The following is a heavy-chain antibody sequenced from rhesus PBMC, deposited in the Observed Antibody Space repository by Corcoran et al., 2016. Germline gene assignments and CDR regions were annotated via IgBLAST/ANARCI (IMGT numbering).Heavy chain of an antibody. CDR2: INPSNGNT. CDR3: ARGYFNFWTGYYFDV. Sequence: QVQLVQSGAEVKKPGNSVKLSCKASGYTFTSYYIKWVRQAPEQVLEWMGWINPSNGNTGYAQKFQGRVTMTRDTSTSTAYMELDSLRSEDTAVYYCARGYFNFWTGYYFDVWVPGVLVTVSS. D-gene: IGHD3-3*01. V-gene: IGHV1S9*01. J-gene: IGHJ5-1*01. CDR1: GYTFTSYY.